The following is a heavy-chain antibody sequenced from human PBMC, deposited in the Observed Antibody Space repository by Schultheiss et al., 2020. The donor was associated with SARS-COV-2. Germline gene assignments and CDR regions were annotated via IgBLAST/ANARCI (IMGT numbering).Heavy chain of an antibody. D-gene: IGHD3-10*01. CDR1: GFTFSSYA. CDR3: ARVVRRFGELRPDAFDI. V-gene: IGHV3-30*04. CDR2: ISYDGSNK. J-gene: IGHJ3*02. Sequence: GGSLRLSCAASGFTFSSYAMNWVRQAPGKGLEWVAVISYDGSNKYYADSVKGRFTISRDNSKNTLYLQMNSLRAEDTAVYYCARVVRRFGELRPDAFDIWGQGTMVTVSS.